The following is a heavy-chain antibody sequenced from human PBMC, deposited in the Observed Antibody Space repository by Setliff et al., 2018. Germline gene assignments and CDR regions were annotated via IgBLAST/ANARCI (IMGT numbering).Heavy chain of an antibody. Sequence: GGSLRLSCAASGFTLSSYWMSWVRQAPGKGLEWVANIKQDGSEKYYVDSVEGRFTISRDNAKNSLYLQMNSLSAEDTAVYYCAKAGYYYDSSGSPLWDWGQGTLVTVSS. D-gene: IGHD3-22*01. CDR3: AKAGYYYDSSGSPLWD. CDR1: GFTLSSYW. V-gene: IGHV3-7*01. J-gene: IGHJ4*02. CDR2: IKQDGSEK.